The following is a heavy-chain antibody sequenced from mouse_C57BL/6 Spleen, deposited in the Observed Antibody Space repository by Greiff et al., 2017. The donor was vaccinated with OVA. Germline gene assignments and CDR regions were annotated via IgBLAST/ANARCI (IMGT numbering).Heavy chain of an antibody. Sequence: QVQLQQSGAELVRPGASVTLSCKASGYTFTDYEMHWVKQTPVHGLEWIGAIDPETGGTAYNQKFKGKAILTADKSSSTAYMELRSLTSGDSAVYYCTIFTTVVEGRSYYAMDYWGQGTSVTVSS. V-gene: IGHV1-15*01. D-gene: IGHD1-1*01. CDR1: GYTFTDYE. CDR3: TIFTTVVEGRSYYAMDY. J-gene: IGHJ4*01. CDR2: IDPETGGT.